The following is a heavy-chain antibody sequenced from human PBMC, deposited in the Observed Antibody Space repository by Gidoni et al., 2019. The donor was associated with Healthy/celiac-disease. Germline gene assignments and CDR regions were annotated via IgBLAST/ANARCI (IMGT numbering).Heavy chain of an antibody. Sequence: QVQLVQSGAEVKKPGASVKVSCKASGYTSTGYYMHWVRQAPGQGLEWMGWINPNSGGTNYAQKFQGRVTMTRDTSISTAYMELSRLRSDDTAVYYCARGGPRGYSYGNFDYWGQGTLVTVSS. CDR3: ARGGPRGYSYGNFDY. CDR2: INPNSGGT. D-gene: IGHD5-18*01. V-gene: IGHV1-2*02. J-gene: IGHJ4*02. CDR1: GYTSTGYY.